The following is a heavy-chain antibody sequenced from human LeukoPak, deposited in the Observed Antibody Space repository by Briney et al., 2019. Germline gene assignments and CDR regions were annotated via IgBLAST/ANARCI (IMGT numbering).Heavy chain of an antibody. CDR1: GGSISSYY. CDR3: ARDAGTMVRGVIIGAFDI. J-gene: IGHJ3*02. V-gene: IGHV4-59*01. D-gene: IGHD3-10*01. CDR2: IYYSGST. Sequence: PSETLSLTCTVSGGSISSYYWSWIRQPPGKGLEWIGYIYYSGSTNYNPSLKSRVTISVGTSKNQFSLKLSSVTAADTAVYYCARDAGTMVRGVIIGAFDIWGQGTMVTVSS.